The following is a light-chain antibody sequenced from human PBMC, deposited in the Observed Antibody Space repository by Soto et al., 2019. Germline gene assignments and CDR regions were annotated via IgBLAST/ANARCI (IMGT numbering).Light chain of an antibody. Sequence: TNSPSALSGAVGDRVTITCRPRQALXSGFDWSQEKPGKAPKVRTYTASTLKTGCPSRLSGSGSGTEVTLTSSSLKPYDVAVYYCQQSYMPLRTVGQGTRLEIK. V-gene: IGKV1-5*03. CDR1: QALXSG. CDR2: TAS. J-gene: IGKJ5*01. CDR3: QQSYMPLRT.